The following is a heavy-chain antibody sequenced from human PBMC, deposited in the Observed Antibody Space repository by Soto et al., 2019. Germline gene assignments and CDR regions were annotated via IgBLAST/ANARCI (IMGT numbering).Heavy chain of an antibody. D-gene: IGHD3-22*01. Sequence: GGSLRLSCAASGFTFSSYSMNWVRQAPGKGLEWVSSISSSSSYIYYADSVKGRFTISRDNAKNSLNLQMNSLRAEDTSVYYCARDRVEYYYDSSGYYYYYYGMDVWGQGTTVTVSS. CDR2: ISSSSSYI. CDR1: GFTFSSYS. J-gene: IGHJ6*02. CDR3: ARDRVEYYYDSSGYYYYYYGMDV. V-gene: IGHV3-21*01.